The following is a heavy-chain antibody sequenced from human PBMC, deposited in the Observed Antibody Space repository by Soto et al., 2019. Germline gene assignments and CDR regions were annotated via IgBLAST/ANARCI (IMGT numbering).Heavy chain of an antibody. Sequence: PSETLSLTCAFSGYSISSYYCMWIRQPPGKGLESIGYLYYGRSANYNPSLKSRVTISVDTSKNQFSLKLSSVTAADTAVYFCARLPGYCSGDSCRIDYWGQGTLVTVSS. CDR2: LYYGRSA. J-gene: IGHJ4*02. V-gene: IGHV4-59*08. D-gene: IGHD2-15*01. CDR3: ARLPGYCSGDSCRIDY. CDR1: GYSISSYY.